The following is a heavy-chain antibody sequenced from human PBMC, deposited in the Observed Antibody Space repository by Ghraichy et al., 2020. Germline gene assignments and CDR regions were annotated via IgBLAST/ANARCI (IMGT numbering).Heavy chain of an antibody. Sequence: GGSLRLSCAASGFTFSSYAMSWVRQAPGKGLEWVSAISGSGVSTYYADSVKGRFTISRDNSKNTLHLQMNSLRAEDTAVYFCAKDRGPVTGFYHDYYYYGMDVWGQGTTVTVSS. J-gene: IGHJ6*02. CDR3: AKDRGPVTGFYHDYYYYGMDV. CDR1: GFTFSSYA. D-gene: IGHD3-9*01. V-gene: IGHV3-23*01. CDR2: ISGSGVST.